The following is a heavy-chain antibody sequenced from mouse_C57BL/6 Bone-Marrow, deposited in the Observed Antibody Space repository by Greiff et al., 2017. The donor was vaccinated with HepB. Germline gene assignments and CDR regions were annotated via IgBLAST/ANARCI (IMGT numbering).Heavy chain of an antibody. J-gene: IGHJ1*03. Sequence: QVQLQQPGAALVKPGASVKVSCKASGYTFPSYWMHWVKQRTGQGLEWIGRIHPSDSDTNYNQKFKGKATLTVDNSSSTAYMQLSSLTSEDSAFYFCAITGYYGSIYCYFDVCGTGTTVTVSS. V-gene: IGHV1-74*01. D-gene: IGHD1-1*01. CDR1: GYTFPSYW. CDR3: AITGYYGSIYCYFDV. CDR2: IHPSDSDT.